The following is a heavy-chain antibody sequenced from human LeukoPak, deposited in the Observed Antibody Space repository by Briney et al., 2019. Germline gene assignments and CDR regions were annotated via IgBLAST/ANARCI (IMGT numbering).Heavy chain of an antibody. V-gene: IGHV4-38-2*02. D-gene: IGHD6-19*01. CDR1: GYSISSGYY. CDR3: ARHARRIAVAGTKDY. Sequence: SETLSLTCTVSGYSISSGYYWGWIRQPPGKGLEWIGSIYYSGSTYYNPSLKSRVTISVDTSKNQFSLKLSSVTAADTAVYYCARHARRIAVAGTKDYWGQGTLVTVSS. CDR2: IYYSGST. J-gene: IGHJ4*02.